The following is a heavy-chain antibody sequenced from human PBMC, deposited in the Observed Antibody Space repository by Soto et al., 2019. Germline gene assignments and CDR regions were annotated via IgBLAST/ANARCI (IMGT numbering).Heavy chain of an antibody. CDR3: ARDRDSGYDYGLGWFDP. CDR2: IYDSGST. Sequence: SETLSLTCTVSGGSISSGGYYWSWIRQHPGKGLEWIGYIYDSGSTYYNPSLKSRVTISVDTSKNQFSLKLSSVTAADTAVYYCARDRDSGYDYGLGWFDPWGQGTLVTVSS. J-gene: IGHJ5*02. CDR1: GGSISSGGYY. D-gene: IGHD5-12*01. V-gene: IGHV4-31*03.